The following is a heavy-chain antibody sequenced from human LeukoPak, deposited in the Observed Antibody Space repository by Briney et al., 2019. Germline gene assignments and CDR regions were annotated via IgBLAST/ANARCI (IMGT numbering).Heavy chain of an antibody. CDR2: ISGTGGST. J-gene: IGHJ4*02. V-gene: IGHV3-23*01. Sequence: GGSLRLSCAASGFTFSSYAMGWVRQAPGKGLEWLSVISGTGGSTDYADSAKGRFTISRDNSKNTLYLQMNSLRAEDTAVYYCAKEPNLSIATSGMYFDYWGQGTLVTVSS. CDR3: AKEPNLSIATSGMYFDY. CDR1: GFTFSSYA. D-gene: IGHD6-13*01.